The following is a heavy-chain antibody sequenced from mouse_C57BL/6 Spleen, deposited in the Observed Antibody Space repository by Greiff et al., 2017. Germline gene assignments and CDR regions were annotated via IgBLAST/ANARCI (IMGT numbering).Heavy chain of an antibody. CDR2: IRNKANGYTT. V-gene: IGHV7-3*01. J-gene: IGHJ2*01. Sequence: DVMLVESGGGLVQPGGSLSLSCAASGFTFTDYYMSWVRQPPGKALEWLGFIRNKANGYTTEYSASVKGRFTISRDNSQSILYLQMNALRAEDSSTYYCARSSYGNYFDYWGQGTTLTVSS. CDR1: GFTFTDYY. CDR3: ARSSYGNYFDY. D-gene: IGHD2-1*01.